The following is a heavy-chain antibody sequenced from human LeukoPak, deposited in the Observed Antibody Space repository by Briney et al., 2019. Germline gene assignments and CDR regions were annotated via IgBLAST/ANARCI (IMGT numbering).Heavy chain of an antibody. D-gene: IGHD3-10*01. CDR3: AKDESGGGWFGELLPYYYYYGMDV. CDR2: IRYDGSNK. V-gene: IGHV3-30*02. J-gene: IGHJ6*02. Sequence: GGSLRLSCAASGFTFSSYGMHWVRQAPGKGLEWVAFIRYDGSNKHYADSVKGRFTISRDNSKNTLYLQMNSLRAEDTAVYYCAKDESGGGWFGELLPYYYYYGMDVWGQGTTVTVSS. CDR1: GFTFSSYG.